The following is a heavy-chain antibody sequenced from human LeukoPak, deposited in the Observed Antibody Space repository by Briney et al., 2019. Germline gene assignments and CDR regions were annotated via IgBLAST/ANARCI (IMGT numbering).Heavy chain of an antibody. D-gene: IGHD2-21*02. CDR3: ARGRRAYCGADCYYFVCFDP. CDR1: GYIFTDYY. CDR2: IRPNNGDT. Sequence: ASVKVSCKASGYIFTDYYIHWVRQAPGQGLEWMGWIRPNNGDTYYAQKLQGRVTMTRDTSISTAYMELSRLRSDDTAVYYCARGRRAYCGADCYYFVCFDPWGQGTLVTVSS. J-gene: IGHJ5*02. V-gene: IGHV1-2*02.